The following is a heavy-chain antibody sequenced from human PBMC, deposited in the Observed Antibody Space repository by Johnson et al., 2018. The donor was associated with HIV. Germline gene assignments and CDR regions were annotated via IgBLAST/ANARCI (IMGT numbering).Heavy chain of an antibody. D-gene: IGHD3-3*01. J-gene: IGHJ3*02. V-gene: IGHV3-13*01. Sequence: VQLVESGGGAVQPGGSLRLSCAASGFTFSSYDMHWVRQATGKGLEWVAAVGTAGDTFYPGSVKGRFTISREDAKNSLYLQMNSLSAGDTAVYYCARGMYYNFWSGYGIRWDAFDIWGQGTMVTVSS. CDR3: ARGMYYNFWSGYGIRWDAFDI. CDR2: VGTAGDT. CDR1: GFTFSSYD.